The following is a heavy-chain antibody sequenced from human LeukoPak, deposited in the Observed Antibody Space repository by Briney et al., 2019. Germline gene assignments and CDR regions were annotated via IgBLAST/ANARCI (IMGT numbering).Heavy chain of an antibody. CDR1: GFTFDDYA. D-gene: IGHD6-13*01. CDR2: ISWNSGSI. J-gene: IGHJ4*02. Sequence: PGRSLRLSCAASGFTFDDYAMHWVRQAPGKGLEWVSGISWNSGSIGYADSVKGRFTIPRDNAKNSLYLQMNSLRAEDTALYYCAKDIAAAGMGVFDYWGQGTLVTVSS. V-gene: IGHV3-9*01. CDR3: AKDIAAAGMGVFDY.